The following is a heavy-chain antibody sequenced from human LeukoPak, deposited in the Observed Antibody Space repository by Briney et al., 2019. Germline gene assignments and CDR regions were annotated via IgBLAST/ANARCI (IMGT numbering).Heavy chain of an antibody. CDR2: INPNSGGT. V-gene: IGHV1-2*02. Sequence: ASVKVSCKASGYTFTGYYMHWVRQAPGQGLEWMGWINPNSGGTNYAQKFQGRVTMTRDTSISTAYMELSRLRSDDTAVYYCASLPTRSGAGVAGPKHFDYWGQGTLVTVSS. J-gene: IGHJ4*02. D-gene: IGHD6-19*01. CDR3: ASLPTRSGAGVAGPKHFDY. CDR1: GYTFTGYY.